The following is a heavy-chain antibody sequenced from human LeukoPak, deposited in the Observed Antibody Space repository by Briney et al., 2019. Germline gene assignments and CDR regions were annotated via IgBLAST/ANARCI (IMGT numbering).Heavy chain of an antibody. CDR1: GGSIIDNSFY. CDR3: ARLTDS. V-gene: IGHV4-39*01. CDR2: IFHSGTT. J-gene: IGHJ4*02. Sequence: SETLSLTCTVTGGSIIDNSFYWGWIRQPPGKGLEWIGRIFHSGTTNYNPPLERRVTIAVDTSKNQFPLRLTSVTAADTALYYCARLTDSCGQGTLVTVSS.